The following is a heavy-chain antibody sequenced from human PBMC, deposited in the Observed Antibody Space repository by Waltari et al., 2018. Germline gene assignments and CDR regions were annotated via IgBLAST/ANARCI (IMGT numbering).Heavy chain of an antibody. D-gene: IGHD2-2*01. V-gene: IGHV4-4*02. CDR3: ARDRGRVLYLDS. Sequence: QVQLQESGPGLVKPSGTLSVTCAVSGDSISGRFWLSWVRQTPGKGLAWIGQIHGSGRSNYNPSLESRVTVSRDTSNHQFSLKLPSATAADTAVYFCARDRGRVLYLDSWGQGILVTVSP. J-gene: IGHJ4*02. CDR2: IHGSGRS. CDR1: GDSISGRFW.